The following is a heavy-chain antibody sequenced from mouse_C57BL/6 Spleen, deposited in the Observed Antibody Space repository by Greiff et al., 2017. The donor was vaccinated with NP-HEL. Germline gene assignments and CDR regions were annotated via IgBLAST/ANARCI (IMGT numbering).Heavy chain of an antibody. J-gene: IGHJ2*01. CDR3: ALTGTFGY. CDR1: GYSITSGYY. D-gene: IGHD4-1*01. Sequence: EVQLQQSGPGLVKPSQSLSLTCSVTGYSITSGYYWNWIRQFPGNKLEWMGYISYDGSNNYNPSLKNRISITRDTSKNQFFLKLNSVTTEDTATYYCALTGTFGYWGQGTTLTVSS. V-gene: IGHV3-6*01. CDR2: ISYDGSN.